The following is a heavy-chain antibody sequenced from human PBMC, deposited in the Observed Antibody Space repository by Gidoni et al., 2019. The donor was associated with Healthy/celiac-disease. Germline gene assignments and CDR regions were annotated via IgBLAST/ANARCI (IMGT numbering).Heavy chain of an antibody. CDR3: AKDWADYGGDAFDI. D-gene: IGHD4-17*01. CDR1: GFTFSSYA. Sequence: EVQLLESGGGLVQPGGSLRLSGAASGFTFSSYAISWVRQARGKGLEWVSAISVSGGSTYYADSVTGRFTISRDNSKNTLYLQMNSLRAEDTAVYYCAKDWADYGGDAFDIWGQGTMVTVSS. J-gene: IGHJ3*02. V-gene: IGHV3-23*01. CDR2: ISVSGGST.